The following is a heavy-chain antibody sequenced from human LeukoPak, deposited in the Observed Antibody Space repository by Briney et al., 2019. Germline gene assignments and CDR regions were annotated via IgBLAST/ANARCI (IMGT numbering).Heavy chain of an antibody. V-gene: IGHV1-18*01. Sequence: EASVKVSCKASGYTFTSYGISWVRQAPGQGLEWMGWISAYNGNTNYAQKLQGRVTMTTDTSTSTAYMELRSLRSDDTAVYYCARVYYDSSGYYKPYYYYGMDVWGQGTTVTVSS. D-gene: IGHD3-22*01. CDR3: ARVYYDSSGYYKPYYYYGMDV. CDR1: GYTFTSYG. CDR2: ISAYNGNT. J-gene: IGHJ6*02.